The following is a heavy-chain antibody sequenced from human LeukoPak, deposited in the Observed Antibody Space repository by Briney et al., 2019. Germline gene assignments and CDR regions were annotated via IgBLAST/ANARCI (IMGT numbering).Heavy chain of an antibody. D-gene: IGHD3-22*01. V-gene: IGHV3-23*01. J-gene: IGHJ4*02. CDR3: AKRGVVIRVILVGFHKEAYYFDS. CDR2: ISGSGGNT. CDR1: GITLSNYG. Sequence: GGSLRLSCAVSGITLSNYGMSWVRQAPGKGLYCISGISGSGGNTYYADSVKGRFTISRDNSKNTLYLQMNSLRAEDTAVYFCAKRGVVIRVILVGFHKEAYYFDSWGRGALVTVSS.